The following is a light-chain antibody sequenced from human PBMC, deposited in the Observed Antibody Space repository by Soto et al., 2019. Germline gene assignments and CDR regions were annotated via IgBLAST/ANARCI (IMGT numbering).Light chain of an antibody. CDR3: GSWDTSLSGII. CDR1: RSNIGRNF. CDR2: DNN. J-gene: IGLJ2*01. Sequence: QSVLTQSPSASGTPGQRVTISCSGSRSNIGRNFAYWYQHVPGTAPRLLIYDNNKRPSGIPDRFSGSKSGTSATLDISGLQTGDEADYYCGSWDTSLSGIIFGGGTKVTVL. V-gene: IGLV1-51*01.